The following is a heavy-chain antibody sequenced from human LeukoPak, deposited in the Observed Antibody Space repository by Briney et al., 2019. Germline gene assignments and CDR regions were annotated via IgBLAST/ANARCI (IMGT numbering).Heavy chain of an antibody. CDR1: GFSFADEA. D-gene: IGHD6-25*01. V-gene: IGHV3-49*03. CDR2: IRRKASGGAI. CDR3: SRAQSGSGLGY. J-gene: IGHJ4*02. Sequence: GGSLRLSCTTSGFSFADEALSWFRQAPGKGLEWVGFIRRKASGGAIEYAASVKGRFTISRDDSNGFAYLQMNSLRAEDTAVYYCSRAQSGSGLGYWGQGTLVTVSS.